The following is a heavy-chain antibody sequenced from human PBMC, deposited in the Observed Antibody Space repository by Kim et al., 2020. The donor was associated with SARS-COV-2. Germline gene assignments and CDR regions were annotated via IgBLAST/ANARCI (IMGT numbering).Heavy chain of an antibody. CDR2: INHSGST. CDR1: GGSFSGYY. D-gene: IGHD4-17*01. J-gene: IGHJ3*02. CDR3: VRGLSAYGNDAFDI. Sequence: SETLSLTCAVYGGSFSGYYWSWIRQPPGKWLEWIGEINHSGSTNYNPSLKSRVTISVDTSKNQFSLKLSSVTAADTAVYYCVRGLSAYGNDAFDIWGQGTMVTVSS. V-gene: IGHV4-34*01.